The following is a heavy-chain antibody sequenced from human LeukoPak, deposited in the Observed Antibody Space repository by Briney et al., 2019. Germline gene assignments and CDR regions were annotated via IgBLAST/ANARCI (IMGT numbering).Heavy chain of an antibody. CDR1: GFTFSSYG. V-gene: IGHV3-23*01. CDR3: AREYQTYYYYYMDV. Sequence: GGTLRLSCAASGFTFSSYGLSWVRQAPGKGLEWVSAISGSGGSTYYADSVKGRFAISRDNSQNTLYLQMNSLRAEDTAVYYCAREYQTYYYYYMDVWGKGTTVTISS. CDR2: ISGSGGST. J-gene: IGHJ6*03.